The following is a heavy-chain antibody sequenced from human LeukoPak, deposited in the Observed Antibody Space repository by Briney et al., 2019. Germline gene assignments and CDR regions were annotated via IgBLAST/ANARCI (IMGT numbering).Heavy chain of an antibody. J-gene: IGHJ5*02. CDR1: GFTFADYA. Sequence: PGRSLRLSCAASGFTFADYAMHSVRHVPGKGLEWVSGISWNSGSIGYADSVKGRFTISRDKAKSSLYLQMNRLRVEDTALYYCAKDSGSNATNWFDTWGQGTLVTVSS. CDR3: AKDSGSNATNWFDT. V-gene: IGHV3-9*01. CDR2: ISWNSGSI. D-gene: IGHD3-10*01.